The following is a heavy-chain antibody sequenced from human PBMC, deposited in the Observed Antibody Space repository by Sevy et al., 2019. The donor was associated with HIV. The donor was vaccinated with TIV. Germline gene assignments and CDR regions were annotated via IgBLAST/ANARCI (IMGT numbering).Heavy chain of an antibody. V-gene: IGHV3-23*01. J-gene: IGHJ3*02. CDR3: AKPNYDSSGDYYLRDWGKDAFDI. CDR1: GFTFSSYA. D-gene: IGHD3-22*01. CDR2: ISGRGSNT. Sequence: GGSLRLSCAASGFTFSSYAMSWVRQAPGKGLEWVSTISGRGSNTYYADSVKGRFIISRDNSKDTLYLQVNSLRAEDEAVYYCAKPNYDSSGDYYLRDWGKDAFDIWGQGTMVTVSS.